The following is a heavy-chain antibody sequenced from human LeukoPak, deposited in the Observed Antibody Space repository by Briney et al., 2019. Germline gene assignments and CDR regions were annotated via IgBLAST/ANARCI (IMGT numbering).Heavy chain of an antibody. Sequence: GGSLRLSCVASGFTFSRYWMHWVRQAPGKGLVWVSRIKRDGSSTNYAEPVKGRFTISRDNAKNTLYLQMNSLRAEDTAVYYCARPVGTTVSVDYWGQGTLVTVSS. CDR2: IKRDGSST. CDR1: GFTFSRYW. CDR3: ARPVGTTVSVDY. D-gene: IGHD1-26*01. J-gene: IGHJ4*02. V-gene: IGHV3-74*01.